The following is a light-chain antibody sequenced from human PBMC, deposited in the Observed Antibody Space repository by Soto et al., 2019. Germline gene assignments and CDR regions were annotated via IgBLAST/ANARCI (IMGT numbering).Light chain of an antibody. Sequence: DIVMTQSPDSLALSLGERATINCRSSQSLLSRSNNKNYVAWFQQKPGQSPKLLIYWASTREFGVPDRFSGSGSGTDFTLTISSLLAEDVAVYYCQQYYSSPLTFGGGTKVEIK. J-gene: IGKJ4*01. CDR3: QQYYSSPLT. CDR2: WAS. CDR1: QSLLSRSNNKNY. V-gene: IGKV4-1*01.